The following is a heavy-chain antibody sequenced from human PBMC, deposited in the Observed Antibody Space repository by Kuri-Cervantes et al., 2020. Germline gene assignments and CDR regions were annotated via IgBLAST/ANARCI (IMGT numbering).Heavy chain of an antibody. CDR2: ISGSGGST. D-gene: IGHD6-19*01. V-gene: IGHV3-23*01. CDR3: AKGPTIIAVAGEFDY. J-gene: IGHJ4*02. CDR1: GFTFSSYS. Sequence: GGSLRLSCLASGFTFSSYSMNWVRQAPGKGLEWVSAISGSGGSTYYADSVKGRFTISRDNSKNTLYLQMNSLRAEDTAVYYCAKGPTIIAVAGEFDYWGQGTLVTVSS.